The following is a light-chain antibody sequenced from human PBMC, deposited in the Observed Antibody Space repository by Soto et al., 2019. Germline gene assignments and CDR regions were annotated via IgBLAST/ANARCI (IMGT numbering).Light chain of an antibody. CDR2: SNN. J-gene: IGLJ2*01. CDR1: SSNIGSNT. V-gene: IGLV1-44*01. Sequence: QSVLTQPPSASGTPGQTVTISCSGSSSNIGSNTVNWYQLLPGTAPKLLIYSNNQRPSGVPDRFSGSKSGTSASLAISGLQSDDEADYYCAAWDDSLNGPVFGGRTKVTVL. CDR3: AAWDDSLNGPV.